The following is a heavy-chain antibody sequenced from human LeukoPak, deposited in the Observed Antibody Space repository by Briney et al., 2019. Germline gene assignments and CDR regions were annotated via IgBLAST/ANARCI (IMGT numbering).Heavy chain of an antibody. CDR1: GFTFSSYS. V-gene: IGHV3-21*01. CDR2: ISTSSSHI. J-gene: IGHJ4*02. CDR3: ARDVKITF. Sequence: GGSLRLSCAASGFTFSSYSMNWVRQAPGKGLEWVSSISTSSSHIYYADSVKGRFTISRDNAKKSLYLQMNSLRAEDTAVYYCARDVKITFWGQGTLVTVSS. D-gene: IGHD3-16*01.